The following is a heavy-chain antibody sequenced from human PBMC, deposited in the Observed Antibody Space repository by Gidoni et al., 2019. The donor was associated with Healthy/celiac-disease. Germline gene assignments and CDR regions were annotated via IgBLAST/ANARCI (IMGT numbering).Heavy chain of an antibody. D-gene: IGHD2-15*01. CDR2: IYYSGST. V-gene: IGHV4-31*03. J-gene: IGHJ4*02. CDR1: GGSISSGGYY. Sequence: QVQLQESGPGLVKPSQTLSPTCTVSGGSISSGGYYWSWIRQHPGKGLEWIGYIYYSGSTYYNPSLKSRVTISVDTSKNQFSLKLSSVTAADTAVYYCARGTSGGSVPVFDYWGQGTLVTVSS. CDR3: ARGTSGGSVPVFDY.